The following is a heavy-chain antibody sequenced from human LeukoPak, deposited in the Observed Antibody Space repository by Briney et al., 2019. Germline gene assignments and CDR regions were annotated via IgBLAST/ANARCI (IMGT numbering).Heavy chain of an antibody. CDR3: ARAGYDSSGYADY. V-gene: IGHV1-2*02. D-gene: IGHD3-22*01. CDR2: INPNSGGT. CDR1: GYTFTGYY. J-gene: IGHJ4*02. Sequence: ASVKVSCKASGYTFTGYYMHWVRQAPGQGLEWMGWINPNSGGTNYAQKFQGRVTMTRDTSISTAYMELSRLISDDTAVYYCARAGYDSSGYADYWGQGTLVTVSS.